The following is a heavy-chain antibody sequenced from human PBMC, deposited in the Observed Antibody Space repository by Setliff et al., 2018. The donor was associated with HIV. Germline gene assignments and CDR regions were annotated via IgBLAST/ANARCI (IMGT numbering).Heavy chain of an antibody. Sequence: KSSETLSLTCAVSGYAISSGYYWGWIRRPPGKGLEWIGSIYNRGSTYYNPSLKSRVTISVDTSKNQVSLRLNSVTSADTALYYCARESQQYYDILTGFNYYYGMDVWGRGITVTVSS. J-gene: IGHJ6*02. V-gene: IGHV4-38-2*01. CDR2: IYNRGST. CDR1: GYAISSGYY. D-gene: IGHD3-9*01. CDR3: ARESQQYYDILTGFNYYYGMDV.